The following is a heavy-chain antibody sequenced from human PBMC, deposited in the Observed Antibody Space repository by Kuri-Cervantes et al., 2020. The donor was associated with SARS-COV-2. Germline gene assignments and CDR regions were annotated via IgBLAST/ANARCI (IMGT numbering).Heavy chain of an antibody. V-gene: IGHV3-30*03. Sequence: GGSLRLSCAASGFTFSSYGMHWVRQAPGKGLEWVAVISYDGSNKYYADSVKGRFTISRDNSKNTLYLQMNGLRAEDTAVYYCARLGVAAAGSYYYYGMDVQGQGTTVTVSS. J-gene: IGHJ6*02. CDR3: ARLGVAAAGSYYYYGMDV. CDR1: GFTFSSYG. D-gene: IGHD6-13*01. CDR2: ISYDGSNK.